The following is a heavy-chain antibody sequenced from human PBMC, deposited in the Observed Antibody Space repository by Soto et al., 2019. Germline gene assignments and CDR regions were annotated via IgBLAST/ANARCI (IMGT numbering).Heavy chain of an antibody. V-gene: IGHV3-23*01. CDR3: AKDRASGWYSAFDY. Sequence: EVQLLESGGGLMQPGGSLRLSCTTSGFSFSNYAMSWVRQAPGKGLEWVSAITSRADSTYSADSVKGRFTISRDNSQSTLYLQMTGLRAEDTAVYFCAKDRASGWYSAFDYWGQGALVTVSS. J-gene: IGHJ4*02. D-gene: IGHD6-19*01. CDR2: ITSRADST. CDR1: GFSFSNYA.